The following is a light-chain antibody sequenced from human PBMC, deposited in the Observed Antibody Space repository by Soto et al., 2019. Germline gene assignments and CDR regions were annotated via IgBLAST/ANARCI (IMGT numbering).Light chain of an antibody. J-gene: IGLJ3*02. CDR2: DVS. CDR3: CSYAGRYLWV. CDR1: SSDVGGYNY. V-gene: IGLV2-11*01. Sequence: QSALTQPRSVSGSPGQSVTISCTGTSSDVGGYNYVSWYQHHPGKAPKLMIYDVSKRPSGVPDHFSGSKSGNTASLTISGLQAEDEADYYCCSYAGRYLWVFGGGTKLTVL.